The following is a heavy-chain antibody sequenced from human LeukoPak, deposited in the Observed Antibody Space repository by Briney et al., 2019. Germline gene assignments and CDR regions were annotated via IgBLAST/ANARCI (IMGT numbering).Heavy chain of an antibody. D-gene: IGHD4-17*01. CDR1: GSTFGDYA. J-gene: IGHJ4*02. CDR3: TRDDYAALGGYYFDY. CDR2: IRSKAYGGTT. V-gene: IGHV3-49*03. Sequence: GGSLRLSCTASGSTFGDYAMSWFRQAPGKGLEWVGFIRSKAYGGTTEYAASVKGRFTISRDDSKSIAYLQMNSLKTEDTAVYYCTRDDYAALGGYYFDYWGQGTLVTVSS.